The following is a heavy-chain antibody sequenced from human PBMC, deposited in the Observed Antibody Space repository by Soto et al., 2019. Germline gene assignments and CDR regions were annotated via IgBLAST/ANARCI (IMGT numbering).Heavy chain of an antibody. J-gene: IGHJ2*01. CDR2: ISGSGGST. V-gene: IGHV3-23*01. Sequence: EVQLLESGGGLVQPGGSLRLSCAASGFSFSSYAMSWVRQAPGKGLEWVSAISGSGGSTYYAESVKGRFTISRDNSKNSLYLRRNSLRAEDTAVYYWAKWTAYYYDSSGSRYFDLWGRGTLVTVSS. CDR3: AKWTAYYYDSSGSRYFDL. CDR1: GFSFSSYA. D-gene: IGHD3-22*01.